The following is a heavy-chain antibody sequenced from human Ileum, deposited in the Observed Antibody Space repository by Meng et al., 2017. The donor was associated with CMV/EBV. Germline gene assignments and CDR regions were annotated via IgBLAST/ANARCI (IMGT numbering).Heavy chain of an antibody. CDR3: ARRAPVTTGAFDM. CDR2: TFSCGST. CDR1: GFSVSSNY. J-gene: IGHJ3*02. D-gene: IGHD1-14*01. Sequence: GESLKISCAASGFSVSSNYMSWVRQAPGKGLEWVSITFSCGSTYYGDSVKGRFTVSRDNSKNTQYLQMDSLRADDTAVYYCARRAPVTTGAFDMWGQGTMVTVSS. V-gene: IGHV3-53*01.